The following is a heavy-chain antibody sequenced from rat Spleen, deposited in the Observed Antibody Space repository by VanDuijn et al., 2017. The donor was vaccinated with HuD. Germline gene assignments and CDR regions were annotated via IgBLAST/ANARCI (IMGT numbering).Heavy chain of an antibody. CDR3: ARARYSGGRLDY. Sequence: EVQLVEAGGGLVQPGRSLKLSCAASGFTSSNYCMVWVLQAPTKGLEWVASITNASGRTYYPDSVKGRFTISRDTAQNTLYLQMDSLTSEDTATYYCARARYSGGRLDYWGQGVMVTVSS. CDR2: ITNASGRT. D-gene: IGHD1-1*01. V-gene: IGHV5-29*01. J-gene: IGHJ2*01. CDR1: GFTSSNYC.